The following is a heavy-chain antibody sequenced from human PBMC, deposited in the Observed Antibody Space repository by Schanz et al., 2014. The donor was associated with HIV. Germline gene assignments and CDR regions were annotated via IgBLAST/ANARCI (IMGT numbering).Heavy chain of an antibody. CDR3: ARDGDYDFWSGYYTGRYDDY. CDR1: GFTVSSNY. J-gene: IGHJ4*02. Sequence: EVQLVESGGGLIQPGGSLRLSCAASGFTVSSNYMSWVRQAPGKGLEWVSVIYSGGSTYYADSVKGRFTISRDNSKNTLYLQMNRLRAEDTAAYSCARDGDYDFWSGYYTGRYDDYWGPGTLVIVSS. CDR2: IYSGGST. V-gene: IGHV3-53*01. D-gene: IGHD3-3*01.